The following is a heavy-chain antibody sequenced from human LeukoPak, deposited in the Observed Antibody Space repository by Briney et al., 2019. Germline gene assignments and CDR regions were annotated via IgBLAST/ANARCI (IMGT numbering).Heavy chain of an antibody. CDR1: GFIFSNYW. D-gene: IGHD5-12*01. Sequence: PGGSLRISCAAPGFIFSNYWMTLVRQAPGEGLEWVAHIRQDGSERHYVDSVKDRFTISRDNAKNSLDLQMDSLRAEDTAVYYCARDWGSTGYDLYDSWGQGTLVTVSS. J-gene: IGHJ4*02. CDR2: IRQDGSER. CDR3: ARDWGSTGYDLYDS. V-gene: IGHV3-7*01.